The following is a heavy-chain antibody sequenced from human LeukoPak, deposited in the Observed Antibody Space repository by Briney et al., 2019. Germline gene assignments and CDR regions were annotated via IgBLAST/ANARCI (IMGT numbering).Heavy chain of an antibody. V-gene: IGHV4-30-2*01. J-gene: IGHJ3*02. Sequence: SETLSLTCTVSGGAISSGNYYWTWIRQPPGKGLEWIGYIYHTGSTYSNPSLKSRVTISVDRSRNQFSLELISVTAADTAIYYCASPLEGYGDYIGPFHIRGQGTMVTVSS. CDR3: ASPLEGYGDYIGPFHI. CDR1: GGAISSGNYY. D-gene: IGHD4-17*01. CDR2: IYHTGST.